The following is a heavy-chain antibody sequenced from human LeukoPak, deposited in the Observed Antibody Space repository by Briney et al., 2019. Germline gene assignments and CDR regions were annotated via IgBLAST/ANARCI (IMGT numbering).Heavy chain of an antibody. D-gene: IGHD6-19*01. J-gene: IGHJ3*02. Sequence: GGSLRLSCAASGFTFDDYGMSWVRQAPGKGLEWVSGISWNSGSIGYADSVKGRFTISRDNAKNSLYLQMNSLRAEDMALYYCAKAGSSGWYRDDAFDIWGQGTMVTVSS. CDR1: GFTFDDYG. CDR2: ISWNSGSI. CDR3: AKAGSSGWYRDDAFDI. V-gene: IGHV3-9*03.